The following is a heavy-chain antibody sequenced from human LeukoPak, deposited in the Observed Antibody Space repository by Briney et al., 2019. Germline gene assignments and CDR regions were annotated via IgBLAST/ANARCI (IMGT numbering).Heavy chain of an antibody. J-gene: IGHJ4*02. CDR1: GFTFSSYS. CDR2: ISGSSSTI. CDR3: ARDRVYCGSTSCYAYYFDY. D-gene: IGHD2-2*01. V-gene: IGHV3-48*04. Sequence: GGSLRLSCAASGFTFSSYSMNWVRQAPGKGLEWVSYISGSSSTIYYADSVKGRFTISRDNAKNTLHLQMNSLRAEDTAVYYCARDRVYCGSTSCYAYYFDYWGQGTLVTVSS.